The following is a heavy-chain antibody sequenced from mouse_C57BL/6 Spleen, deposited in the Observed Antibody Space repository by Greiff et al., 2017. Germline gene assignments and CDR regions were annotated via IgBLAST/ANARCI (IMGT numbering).Heavy chain of an antibody. CDR1: GFTFSSYA. CDR3: ARGEGGSGYVLPGFAY. D-gene: IGHD3-2*02. Sequence: EVKLMASGGGLVKPGGSLKLSCAASGFTFSSYAMSWVRQTPEKRLEWVATISDGGSYTSYPDNVKGRFTISRDNAKNNLYLQMSQLKSGDTAIYYSARGEGGSGYVLPGFAYWGQGTLVTVSA. J-gene: IGHJ3*01. V-gene: IGHV5-4*03. CDR2: ISDGGSYT.